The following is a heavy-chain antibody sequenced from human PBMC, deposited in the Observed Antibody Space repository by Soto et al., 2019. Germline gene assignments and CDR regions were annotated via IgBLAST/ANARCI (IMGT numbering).Heavy chain of an antibody. CDR1: GGTFSSYT. V-gene: IGHV1-46*03. Sequence: ASVKVSCKASGGTFSSYTISWVRQAPGQGLEWMGIINPSGGSTSYAQKFQGRVTMTRDTSTSTVYMELSSLRSEDTAVYYCATFPTLGYCSSTSCYDFDYWGQGTLVTVSS. CDR2: INPSGGST. J-gene: IGHJ4*02. CDR3: ATFPTLGYCSSTSCYDFDY. D-gene: IGHD2-2*01.